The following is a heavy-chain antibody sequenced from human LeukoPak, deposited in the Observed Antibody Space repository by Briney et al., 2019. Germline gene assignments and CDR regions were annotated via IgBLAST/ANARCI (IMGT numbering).Heavy chain of an antibody. V-gene: IGHV3-11*06. CDR3: ARDRGNRYFDY. J-gene: IGHJ4*02. D-gene: IGHD2/OR15-2a*01. CDR2: ISSTSSYT. CDR1: GFTFSDYY. Sequence: GGSLRLSCAASGFTFSDYYMNWIRQAPGKGLEWVPYISSTSSYTIYADSVKGRFTISRDNAQNSLYLQMNSLTAEDTAVYYCARDRGNRYFDYWGQGTLVTVSS.